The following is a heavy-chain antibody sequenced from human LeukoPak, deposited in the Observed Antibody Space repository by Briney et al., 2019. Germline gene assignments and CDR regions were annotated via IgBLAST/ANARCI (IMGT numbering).Heavy chain of an antibody. Sequence: SETLSLTCAVYGGSFSGYYWSWIRQPPGMGLEWIGEINHSGSTNYNPSLKSRVTISVDTSKNQFSLKLSSVTAADTAVYYCARGALYCSSTSCYDLDYWGQGTLVTVSS. V-gene: IGHV4-34*01. CDR2: INHSGST. D-gene: IGHD2-2*01. J-gene: IGHJ4*02. CDR1: GGSFSGYY. CDR3: ARGALYCSSTSCYDLDY.